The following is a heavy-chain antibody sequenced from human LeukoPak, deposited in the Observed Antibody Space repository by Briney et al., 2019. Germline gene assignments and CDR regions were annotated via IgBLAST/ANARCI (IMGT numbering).Heavy chain of an antibody. J-gene: IGHJ4*02. Sequence: SETLSLTCGVYGGSFSGYYWSWIRQPPGKGMEWIGEINPRGSTNYNPSLKSRVTLSADTSKNQFSLTLNSVTAADTAVYYCARRRLGYYFDYWGQGTLVTVSS. D-gene: IGHD5-24*01. V-gene: IGHV4-34*01. CDR3: ARRRLGYYFDY. CDR1: GGSFSGYY. CDR2: INPRGST.